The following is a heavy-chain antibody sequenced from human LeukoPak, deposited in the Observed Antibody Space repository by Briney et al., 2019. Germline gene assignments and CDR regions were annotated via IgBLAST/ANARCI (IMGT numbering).Heavy chain of an antibody. V-gene: IGHV4-34*01. CDR1: GGSFSGYY. Sequence: SETLSLTCAVYGGSFSGYYWSWIRRPPGKGLEWIGEINHSGSTNYNPSLKSRVTISVDTSKNQFSLKLSSVTAADTAVYYCARVSRSGYYTDYGMDVWGQGTTVTVSS. D-gene: IGHD3-3*01. CDR2: INHSGST. CDR3: ARVSRSGYYTDYGMDV. J-gene: IGHJ6*02.